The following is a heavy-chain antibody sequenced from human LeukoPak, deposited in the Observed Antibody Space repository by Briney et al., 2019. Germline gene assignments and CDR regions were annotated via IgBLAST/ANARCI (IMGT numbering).Heavy chain of an antibody. CDR1: GGSFSGYY. V-gene: IGHV4-34*01. CDR3: ARQYYYGSGSYPDPYYYYGMDV. D-gene: IGHD3-10*01. Sequence: PSETLSLTCAVYGGSFSGYYWSWIRQPPEKGLEWIGEINHSGSTNYNPSLKSRVTISVDTSKNQFSLKLSSVTAADTAVYYCARQYYYGSGSYPDPYYYYGMDVWGQGTTVTVSS. J-gene: IGHJ6*02. CDR2: INHSGST.